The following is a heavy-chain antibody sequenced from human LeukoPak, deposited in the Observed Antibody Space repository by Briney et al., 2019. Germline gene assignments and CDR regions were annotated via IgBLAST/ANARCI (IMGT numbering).Heavy chain of an antibody. CDR2: IYYSGST. Sequence: SETLSLTCTVSGGSISSYYWSWIRQPPGKGLEWIGYIYYSGSTNYNPSLKSRVTTSVDTSKNQFSLKLSSVTAADTAVYYCARSPDGYDAFDIWGQGTMVTVSS. J-gene: IGHJ3*02. CDR3: ARSPDGYDAFDI. D-gene: IGHD5-18*01. CDR1: GGSISSYY. V-gene: IGHV4-59*08.